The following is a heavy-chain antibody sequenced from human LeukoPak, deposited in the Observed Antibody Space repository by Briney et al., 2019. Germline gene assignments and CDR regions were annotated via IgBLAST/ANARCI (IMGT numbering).Heavy chain of an antibody. CDR1: GFTFSSYA. Sequence: PGGSLRLSCAASGFTFSSYAMSWVRQAPGKGLEWVSAISGSGGSTYYADSVKGRFTISRDNSKNTLYLQMNSQRAEDTAVYYCAKASLLRWLQSLFDYWGQGTLVTVSS. V-gene: IGHV3-23*01. D-gene: IGHD5-24*01. J-gene: IGHJ4*02. CDR3: AKASLLRWLQSLFDY. CDR2: ISGSGGST.